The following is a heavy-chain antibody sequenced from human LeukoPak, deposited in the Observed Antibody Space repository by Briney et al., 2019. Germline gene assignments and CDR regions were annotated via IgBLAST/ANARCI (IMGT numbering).Heavy chain of an antibody. CDR2: INHSGST. J-gene: IGHJ6*03. D-gene: IGHD6-13*01. V-gene: IGHV4-34*01. Sequence: SETLSLTCAVYGGSFSGYYWSWIRQPPGKGLEWIGEINHSGSTNYNPSLKSRVTISVDTSKNQFSLKLSSVTAADTAVYYCARGRYSSSWPYYYYYMDVWGKGTTVTVSS. CDR1: GGSFSGYY. CDR3: ARGRYSSSWPYYYYYMDV.